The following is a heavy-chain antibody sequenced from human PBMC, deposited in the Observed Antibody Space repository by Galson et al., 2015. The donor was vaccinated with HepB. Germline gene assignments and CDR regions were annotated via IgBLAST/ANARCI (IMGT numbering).Heavy chain of an antibody. CDR1: GFTFSSYA. D-gene: IGHD3-10*01. CDR3: AKGYGSGSFPSHYYYYMDV. V-gene: IGHV3-23*01. CDR2: ISGSGGST. J-gene: IGHJ6*03. Sequence: SLRLSCAASGFTFSSYAMSWVRQAPGKGLEWVSAISGSGGSTYYADSVKGRFTISRDNSKNTLYLQMNSLRAEDTAVYYCAKGYGSGSFPSHYYYYMDVWGKGTTVTVSS.